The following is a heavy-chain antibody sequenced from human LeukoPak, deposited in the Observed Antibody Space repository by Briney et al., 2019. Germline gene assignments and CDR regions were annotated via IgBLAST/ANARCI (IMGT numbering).Heavy chain of an antibody. J-gene: IGHJ6*02. CDR2: IWYDGSNK. CDR3: ARDSQYYDFWSGYYSADEVAKPATYGIDV. V-gene: IGHV3-33*01. CDR1: GFTFSSYG. Sequence: GGSLRLSCAASGFTFSSYGMHWVRQAPGKGLEWVGVIWYDGSNKYYADSVKGRFTMTRDNSKNTLYLQMNSLRAEETAVYYCARDSQYYDFWSGYYSADEVAKPATYGIDVWGQGTTVTVSS. D-gene: IGHD3-3*01.